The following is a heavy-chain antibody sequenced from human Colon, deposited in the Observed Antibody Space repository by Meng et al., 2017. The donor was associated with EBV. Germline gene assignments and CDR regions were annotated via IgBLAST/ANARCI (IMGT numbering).Heavy chain of an antibody. J-gene: IGHJ4*02. V-gene: IGHV4-31*03. Sequence: QVQLQESGPGLVXPXXXXXLTCTVSGGSISSGCYYWSWLRQHPGKGLEWIGYIYYSGSTFYNPSLKRRVIISIDTSKNQFSLNLRSVTAADTAVYYCARVSSGWDYFDYWGQGTLVTVSS. CDR2: IYYSGST. D-gene: IGHD6-19*01. CDR3: ARVSSGWDYFDY. CDR1: GGSISSGCYY.